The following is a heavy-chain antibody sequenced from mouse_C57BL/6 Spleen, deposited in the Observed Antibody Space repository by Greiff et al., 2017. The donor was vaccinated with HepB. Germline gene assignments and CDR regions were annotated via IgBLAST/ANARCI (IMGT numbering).Heavy chain of an antibody. J-gene: IGHJ2*01. V-gene: IGHV14-3*01. CDR2: IDPANGNT. D-gene: IGHD1-1*01. CDR3: ARGDYYGSSYFDY. CDR1: GFNIKNTY. Sequence: VQLKESVAELVRPGASVKLSCTASGFNIKNTYMHWVKQRPEQGLEWIGRIDPANGNTKYAPKFQGKATITADTSSNTAYLQLSSLTSEDTAIYYCARGDYYGSSYFDYWGQGTTLTVSS.